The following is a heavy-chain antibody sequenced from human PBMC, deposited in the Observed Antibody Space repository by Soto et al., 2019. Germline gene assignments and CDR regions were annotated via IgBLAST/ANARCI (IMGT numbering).Heavy chain of an antibody. D-gene: IGHD2-21*01. CDR3: AKDRVNHNSVWDPFDI. CDR2: MGGANGDT. V-gene: IGHV3-23*01. Sequence: EVQMLESGGGLVQPGGSLRLSCAASGFIFSNYAMSWVRQAPGKGLEWVAGMGGANGDTYYADSVRGRFVISRDNSKSTLFLQMNSLRAEDTAVYYCAKDRVNHNSVWDPFDIWGQGTMVTVSS. CDR1: GFIFSNYA. J-gene: IGHJ3*02.